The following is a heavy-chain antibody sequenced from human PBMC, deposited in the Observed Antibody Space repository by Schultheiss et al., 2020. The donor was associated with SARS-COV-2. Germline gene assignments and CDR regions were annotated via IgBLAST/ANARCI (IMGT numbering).Heavy chain of an antibody. CDR3: ARDDLLGATVRNDY. J-gene: IGHJ4*02. D-gene: IGHD1-26*01. V-gene: IGHV3-21*06. CDR2: ISSSSNYI. CDR1: GFTFSTYT. Sequence: GGSLRLSCAASGFTFSTYTMNWVRQAPGKGLEWVSSISSSSNYIYYADSVKGRFTVSRDNAKNSLNLQMNSLRAEYTAVYYCARDDLLGATVRNDYWGQGTLVTVSS.